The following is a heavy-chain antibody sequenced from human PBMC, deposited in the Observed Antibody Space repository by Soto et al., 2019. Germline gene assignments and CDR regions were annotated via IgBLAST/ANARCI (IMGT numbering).Heavy chain of an antibody. CDR2: ISGSEDRT. J-gene: IGHJ4*02. Sequence: LQSGGGVFQPGESLRLSCAASGFSLRDHALSWVRQAAGGGLEWVSGISGSEDRTNYADFVRGRFIISKDRAKNTLYLDMSGLRVDDTAVYFCGRTYTGGWGQGTLVTVSS. CDR1: GFSLRDHA. V-gene: IGHV3-23*01. D-gene: IGHD3-10*01. CDR3: GRTYTGG.